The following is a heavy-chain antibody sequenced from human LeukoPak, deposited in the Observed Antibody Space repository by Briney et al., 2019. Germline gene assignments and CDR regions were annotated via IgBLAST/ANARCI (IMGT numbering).Heavy chain of an antibody. J-gene: IGHJ4*02. CDR2: MNSDGSST. D-gene: IGHD2-21*02. V-gene: IGHV3-74*01. Sequence: GGALTLSCTASGFIFSSYWKHWVRQPPGKGLEWVSRMNSDGSSTNYADSVKGRLTISRDNAKNTLYLQMNGLRVEDTAVYYWVRDLVYGTADQRFDYWGQGTLVTVSS. CDR1: GFIFSSYW. CDR3: VRDLVYGTADQRFDY.